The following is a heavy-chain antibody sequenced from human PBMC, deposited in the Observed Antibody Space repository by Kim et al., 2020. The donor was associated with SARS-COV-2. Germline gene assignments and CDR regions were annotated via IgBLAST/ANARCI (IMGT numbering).Heavy chain of an antibody. Sequence: GGSLRLSCAASGFTFSNAWMSWVRQAPGKGLEWVGRIKSKTDGGTTDYAAPVKGRFTISRDDSKNTLYLQMNSLKTEDTAVYYCTTLSGDGSGSYYPYYYGMDVWGQGTTVTVSS. D-gene: IGHD3-10*01. J-gene: IGHJ6*02. V-gene: IGHV3-15*01. CDR1: GFTFSNAW. CDR3: TTLSGDGSGSYYPYYYGMDV. CDR2: IKSKTDGGTT.